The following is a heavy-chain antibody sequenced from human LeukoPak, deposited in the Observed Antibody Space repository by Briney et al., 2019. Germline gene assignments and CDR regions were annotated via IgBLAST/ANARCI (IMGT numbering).Heavy chain of an antibody. CDR2: IYYSGST. D-gene: IGHD6-19*01. J-gene: IGHJ4*02. CDR1: GGSISSTNYY. Sequence: SETLSLTCTVSGGSISSTNYYWGWIRQPPGKGLEWIASIYYSGSTYYNPSLNSRVTISVDTSKNQFSLKLSSVTAADTAVYYCARRIIAVTGTVVYYFDSWGQGTLVTVSS. V-gene: IGHV4-39*01. CDR3: ARRIIAVTGTVVYYFDS.